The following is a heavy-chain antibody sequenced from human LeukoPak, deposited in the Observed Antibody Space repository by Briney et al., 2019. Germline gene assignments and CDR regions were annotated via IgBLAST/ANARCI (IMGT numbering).Heavy chain of an antibody. CDR3: ARLYYDILTGFYYYYYMDV. CDR2: INPNSGGT. D-gene: IGHD3-9*01. J-gene: IGHJ6*03. Sequence: ASVKVSCKASGYTFTGYYMHWVRQAPGQGLEWMGWINPNSGGTNYAQKFQGRVTMTRDTSISTAYMEMSSLRSEDTAVYYSARLYYDILTGFYYYYYMDVWGKGTTVTVSS. CDR1: GYTFTGYY. V-gene: IGHV1-2*02.